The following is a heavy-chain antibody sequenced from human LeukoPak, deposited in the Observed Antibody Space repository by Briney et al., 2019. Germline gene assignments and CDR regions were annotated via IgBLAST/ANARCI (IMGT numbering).Heavy chain of an antibody. J-gene: IGHJ4*02. CDR3: ARALTSGLDY. D-gene: IGHD2-8*01. Sequence: GGSLRLSCAASGFTFSSYSMNWVRQAPGKGLEWVSYISSSSSTIYYADSVKGRFTISRDIAKNSLYLQINSLRAEDTAVYYCARALTSGLDYWGQGTLVTVSS. CDR1: GFTFSSYS. CDR2: ISSSSSTI. V-gene: IGHV3-48*01.